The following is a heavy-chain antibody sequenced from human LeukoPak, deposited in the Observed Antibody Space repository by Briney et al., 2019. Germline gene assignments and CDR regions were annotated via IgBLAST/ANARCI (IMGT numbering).Heavy chain of an antibody. CDR3: AKDQLFFGDYSHFDY. CDR1: GFTFSRYG. Sequence: GGSLRLSCEASGFTFSRYGMHWVRQAPGKGLEWVALISYDGSNKYYADSVKGRITISRDNSKNTLYLQMNSLTAEDTAVYYCAKDQLFFGDYSHFDYWGQGTLVTVSS. CDR2: ISYDGSNK. J-gene: IGHJ4*02. V-gene: IGHV3-30*18. D-gene: IGHD4-17*01.